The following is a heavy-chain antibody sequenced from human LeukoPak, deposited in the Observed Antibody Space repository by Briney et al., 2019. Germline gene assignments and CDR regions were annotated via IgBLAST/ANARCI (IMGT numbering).Heavy chain of an antibody. CDR2: IYYSGST. CDR3: ATDQNRAFDI. Sequence: SETLSLTCTVSGVSISSYYWSWIRQPPGKGLEWIGYIYYSGSTNYNPSLKSRVTISVDTSKNQFSLKLTSLTAADTAVYYCATDQNRAFDIWGQGTMVTVSS. J-gene: IGHJ3*02. CDR1: GVSISSYY. V-gene: IGHV4-59*01. D-gene: IGHD1-14*01.